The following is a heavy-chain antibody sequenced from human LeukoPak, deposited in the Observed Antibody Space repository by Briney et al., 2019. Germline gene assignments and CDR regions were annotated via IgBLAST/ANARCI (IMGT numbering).Heavy chain of an antibody. V-gene: IGHV4-39*01. J-gene: IGHJ4*02. CDR1: GGSISSSSYY. CDR3: ATSPLNDY. CDR2: IYYSGST. Sequence: PSETLPLTCTVSGGSISSSSYYWGWIRQPPGKGLEWIGSIYYSGSTYYNPSLKSRVIISVDTSKNQFSLKLSSVTAADTAVYYCATSPLNDYWGQGTLVTVSS.